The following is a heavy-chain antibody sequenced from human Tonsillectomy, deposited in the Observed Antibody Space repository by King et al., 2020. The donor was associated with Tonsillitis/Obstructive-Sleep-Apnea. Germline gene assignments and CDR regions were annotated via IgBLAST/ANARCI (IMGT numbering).Heavy chain of an antibody. Sequence: VQLVESGGGLLHPGGSLRLSFAASGFTFSSYAMSWFRRAPGKGLEWASGLIGIGGSTYTADSVKGRFTIPRENSKTTLYLQMNSLRAEDTAVYYCAKVDYGDHVDLGFDYWGQGTLVTVSS. CDR1: GFTFSSYA. V-gene: IGHV3-23*04. D-gene: IGHD4-17*01. CDR2: LIGIGGST. CDR3: AKVDYGDHVDLGFDY. J-gene: IGHJ4*02.